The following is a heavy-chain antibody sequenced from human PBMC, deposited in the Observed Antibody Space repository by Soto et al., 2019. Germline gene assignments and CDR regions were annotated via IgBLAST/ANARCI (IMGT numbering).Heavy chain of an antibody. CDR1: GFTFSSYA. D-gene: IGHD6-13*01. J-gene: IGHJ5*02. CDR3: AKDLFAAAENEGIDP. CDR2: ISGSGGST. Sequence: LSCAASGFTFSSYAMSWVRQAPGKGLEWVSAISGSGGSTYYADSVKGRFTISRDNSKNTLYLQMNSLRAEDTAVYYCAKDLFAAAENEGIDPWGQGTLVTVSS. V-gene: IGHV3-23*01.